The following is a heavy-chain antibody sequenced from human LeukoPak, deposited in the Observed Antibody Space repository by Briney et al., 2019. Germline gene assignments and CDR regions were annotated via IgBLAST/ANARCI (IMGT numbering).Heavy chain of an antibody. J-gene: IGHJ4*02. CDR1: GYTFSGYY. CDR2: INPNSDGT. CDR3: ARQPSSGWSEGYYFDY. Sequence: ASVKVSCKASGYTFSGYYMHWVRQAPGQGLEWMGWINPNSDGTNYAQKFQGWVTMTRDTSISTAYMELSRLRSDDTAVYYCARQPSSGWSEGYYFDYWGQGTLVTVSS. V-gene: IGHV1-2*04. D-gene: IGHD6-19*01.